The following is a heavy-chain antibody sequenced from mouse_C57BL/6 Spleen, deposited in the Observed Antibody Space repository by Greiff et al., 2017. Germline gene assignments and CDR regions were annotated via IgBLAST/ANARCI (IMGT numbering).Heavy chain of an antibody. CDR2: INPYNGGT. V-gene: IGHV1-19*01. Sequence: EVQLQQSGPVLVKPGASVKMSCKASGYTFTDYYMNWVKQSHGKSLEWIGVINPYNGGTSYNQKFKGKATLTVDKSSSTAYMELNSLTSEDSAVYYCAREGLTTVEYYYAMDYWGQGTSGTVSS. CDR1: GYTFTDYY. CDR3: AREGLTTVEYYYAMDY. J-gene: IGHJ4*01. D-gene: IGHD1-1*01.